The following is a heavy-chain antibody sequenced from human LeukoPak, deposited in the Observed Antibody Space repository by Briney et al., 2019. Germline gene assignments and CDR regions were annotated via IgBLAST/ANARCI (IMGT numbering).Heavy chain of an antibody. CDR3: ARASSRFGYFDY. Sequence: SETLSLTCTVSGGSISSYYWSWIRQPPGKGLEWIGYIYYSGSTNYNPSLKSRVTISVDTSKNQFSLRLSSVTAADTAVYYCARASSRFGYFDYWGQGTLVTVPS. V-gene: IGHV4-59*01. CDR2: IYYSGST. D-gene: IGHD3-22*01. CDR1: GGSISSYY. J-gene: IGHJ4*02.